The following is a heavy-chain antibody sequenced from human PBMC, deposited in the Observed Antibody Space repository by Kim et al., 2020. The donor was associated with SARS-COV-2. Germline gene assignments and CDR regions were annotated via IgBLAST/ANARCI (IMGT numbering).Heavy chain of an antibody. V-gene: IGHV1-18*01. CDR1: GYTFSRHG. D-gene: IGHD2-8*01. J-gene: IGHJ5*02. Sequence: ASVKVSCKASGYTFSRHGITWVRQAPGQGLEWMGWINGNNGNTNYAQKFQDRITMTTDISTSTAYIELRSLRSDDTAVYYCARVLMVSDNNWFDPWGQGTLVTVSS. CDR2: INGNNGNT. CDR3: ARVLMVSDNNWFDP.